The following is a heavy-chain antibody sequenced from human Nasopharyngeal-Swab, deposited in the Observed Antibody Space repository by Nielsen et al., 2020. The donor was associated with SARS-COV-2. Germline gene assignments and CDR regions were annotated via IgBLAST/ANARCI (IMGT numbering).Heavy chain of an antibody. D-gene: IGHD5-18*01. J-gene: IGHJ4*02. CDR2: ISYDGSNK. CDR1: GFTFSSYG. CDR3: AKVHVDTAMVMDY. Sequence: GESLKISCAASGFTFSSYGMHWVRQAPGKGLEWVAVISYDGSNKYYADSVKGRFTISRDNSKNTLYLQMNSLRAEDTAAYYCAKVHVDTAMVMDYWGQGTLVTVSS. V-gene: IGHV3-30*18.